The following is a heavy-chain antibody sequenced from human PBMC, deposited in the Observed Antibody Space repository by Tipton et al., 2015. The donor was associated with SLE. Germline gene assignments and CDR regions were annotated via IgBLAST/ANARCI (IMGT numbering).Heavy chain of an antibody. J-gene: IGHJ4*02. Sequence: SLRLSCAASGFTFSSYWMHWVRQAPGKGLVWVSRINSDGSSTSYADSVKGRFTVSRDSSENTLYLQMNSLRTEDTAVYYCANLERYSGYDWHFDYWGQGTLVTVSS. CDR3: ANLERYSGYDWHFDY. CDR2: INSDGSST. D-gene: IGHD5-12*01. CDR1: GFTFSSYW. V-gene: IGHV3-74*01.